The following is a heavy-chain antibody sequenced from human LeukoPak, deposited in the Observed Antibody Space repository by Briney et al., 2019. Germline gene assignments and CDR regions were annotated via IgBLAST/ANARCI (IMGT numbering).Heavy chain of an antibody. D-gene: IGHD4-17*01. CDR2: ISSSSSYI. J-gene: IGHJ6*03. CDR3: ARGTVQDYYYTTWTS. CDR1: GFTFSSYS. Sequence: GGSLRLSCAASGFTFSSYSMNWVRQAPGKGLEWVSSISSSSSYIYYADSVKGRFTISRDNAKNSLYLQMNSLRAEDTAVYYCARGTVQDYYYTTWTSGAKGPRSPSP. V-gene: IGHV3-21*01.